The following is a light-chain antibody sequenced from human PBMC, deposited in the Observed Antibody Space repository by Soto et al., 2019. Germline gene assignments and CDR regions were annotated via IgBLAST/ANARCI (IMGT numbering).Light chain of an antibody. Sequence: EIALTQSPCTRSLSPGERATLSCTASQSVSSSYLAWYQQKPGQAPRLIIYGSSSTATGIPATFSGISSGTDFTLTISSLEPEKFAVYYCQQYGSSPTITFGQGTRLDI. CDR1: QSVSSSY. J-gene: IGKJ5*01. CDR3: QQYGSSPTIT. V-gene: IGKV3-20*01. CDR2: GSS.